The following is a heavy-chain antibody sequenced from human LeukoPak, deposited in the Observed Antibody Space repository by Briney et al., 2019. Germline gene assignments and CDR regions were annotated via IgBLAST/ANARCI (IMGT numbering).Heavy chain of an antibody. V-gene: IGHV4-59*01. CDR3: ARDRGGYGDYVYWYFDL. Sequence: PSETLSLTCTVSGGSISSYYWSWIRQPPGKGLEWIGYIYYSGGTNYNPSLKSRVTISVDTSKNQFSLKLSSVTAADTAVYYCARDRGGYGDYVYWYFDLWGRGTLVTVSS. CDR1: GGSISSYY. CDR2: IYYSGGT. D-gene: IGHD4-17*01. J-gene: IGHJ2*01.